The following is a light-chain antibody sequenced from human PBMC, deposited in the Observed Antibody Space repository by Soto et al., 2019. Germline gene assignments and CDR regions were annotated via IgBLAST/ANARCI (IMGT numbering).Light chain of an antibody. J-gene: IGKJ1*01. CDR1: QAIRND. CDR2: AAS. V-gene: IGKV1-6*01. Sequence: IQMTQSPSSLSASVGDRVTITCRASQAIRNDVGWYQQKPGKDPKLLIYAASSLQSGVPSRFSGSGSGTDFTLTISSLQPEDFATYYCLQDYNYPWTFGQGTKVDIK. CDR3: LQDYNYPWT.